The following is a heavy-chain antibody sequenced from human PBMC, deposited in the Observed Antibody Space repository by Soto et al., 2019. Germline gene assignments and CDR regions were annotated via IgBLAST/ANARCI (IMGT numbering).Heavy chain of an antibody. CDR2: IFPDFGTA. Sequence: QVQLVQSGAEVKKAGSSVMVSCKASGGSFNNFPINWVRQAPGQGLEWMGGIFPDFGTATYAQKFQGRVTITADRSTRTAYIALSSLTSEDTAVYYCARDPDYGGNSGLDLVGYWGQGTPVTVSS. CDR3: ARDPDYGGNSGLDLVGY. D-gene: IGHD4-17*01. J-gene: IGHJ4*02. V-gene: IGHV1-69*06. CDR1: GGSFNNFP.